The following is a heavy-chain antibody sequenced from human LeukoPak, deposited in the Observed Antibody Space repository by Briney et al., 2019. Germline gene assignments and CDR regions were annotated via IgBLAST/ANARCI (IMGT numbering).Heavy chain of an antibody. CDR1: GFTFDDYA. V-gene: IGHV3-9*01. J-gene: IGHJ6*02. CDR2: ISWDSRNI. CDR3: AGGNRDSSGFYFYYGMYI. Sequence: GGSLRLSCAASGFTFDDYAMFWVRQAPGKGLEWVSGISWDSRNIGYAASVKGRFATSRDDGKNSLYLQMNSLRPDDTALYYCAGGNRDSSGFYFYYGMYICGPGSTFTVFS. D-gene: IGHD6-19*01.